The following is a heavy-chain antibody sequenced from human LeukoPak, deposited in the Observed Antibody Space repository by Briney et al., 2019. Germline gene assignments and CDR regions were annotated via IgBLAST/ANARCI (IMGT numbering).Heavy chain of an antibody. J-gene: IGHJ2*01. D-gene: IGHD3-22*01. CDR3: ARDFYYYDSSGYLAYFDL. V-gene: IGHV4-4*07. CDR1: GGSISSYY. Sequence: PSETLSLTCTVSGGSISSYYWSWLRQPAGKGLEWIGRIYTSGSTNYNPSLKSRVTISVDKSKNQFSLKLSSVTAADTAVYYCARDFYYYDSSGYLAYFDLWGRGTLVTVSS. CDR2: IYTSGST.